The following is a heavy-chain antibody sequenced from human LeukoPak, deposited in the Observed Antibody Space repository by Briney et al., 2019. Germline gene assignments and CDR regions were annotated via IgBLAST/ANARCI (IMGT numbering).Heavy chain of an antibody. J-gene: IGHJ3*02. CDR3: ARDGHRRYYYDSSGREHAFDI. V-gene: IGHV1-69*06. CDR2: IIPIFGTA. D-gene: IGHD3-22*01. Sequence: SVKVSCKASGGTFSSYAISWVRQAPGQGLEWMGGIIPIFGTANYAQKFQGRVTITADKSTSTAYMELSSLRFEDTGVYYCARDGHRRYYYDSSGREHAFDIWGQGTMVTVSS. CDR1: GGTFSSYA.